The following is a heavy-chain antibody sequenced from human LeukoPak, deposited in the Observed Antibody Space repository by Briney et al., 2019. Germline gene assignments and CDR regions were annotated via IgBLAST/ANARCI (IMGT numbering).Heavy chain of an antibody. CDR3: ARTHSGWYVDDY. CDR2: MSPDGTEK. J-gene: IGHJ4*02. CDR1: GVTFSSSW. V-gene: IGHV3-7*01. D-gene: IGHD6-19*01. Sequence: GGSLRLSCVASGVTFSSSWMSWVRQTPEKGLEWVANMSPDGTEKYYVDSVKGRFTISRDNAKNSLYLQMNSLRAEDTAVYYCARTHSGWYVDDYWGQGTLVTVSS.